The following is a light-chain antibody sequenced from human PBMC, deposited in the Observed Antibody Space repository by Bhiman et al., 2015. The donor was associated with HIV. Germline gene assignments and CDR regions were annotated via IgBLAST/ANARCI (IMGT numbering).Light chain of an antibody. J-gene: IGLJ1*01. CDR2: GNN. Sequence: QSVLTQPPSVSGAPGQRVTISCTGGSSNIGAGSDVHWYQQLPGTAPKLLIYGNNNRPSGIPDRFSGSKSGTSASLAITGLQAEDEADYYCSSYTSRKKEVFGSGTKVTVL. CDR1: SSNIGAGSD. V-gene: IGLV1-40*01. CDR3: SSYTSRKKEV.